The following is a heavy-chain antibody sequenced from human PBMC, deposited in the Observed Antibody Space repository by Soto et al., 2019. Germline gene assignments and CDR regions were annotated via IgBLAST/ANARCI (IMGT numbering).Heavy chain of an antibody. V-gene: IGHV4-59*01. J-gene: IGHJ4*02. CDR1: GGSISSYC. Sequence: SETLCLSWTVAGGSISSYCGSWIRQPQGKGLEWIGYIYYSGSTNYNPSLKSRVTISVDTSKNQFSLKLSSVTAADTAVYYCARGDYSGYDYFDYWGQGTLVTVSS. D-gene: IGHD5-12*01. CDR2: IYYSGST. CDR3: ARGDYSGYDYFDY.